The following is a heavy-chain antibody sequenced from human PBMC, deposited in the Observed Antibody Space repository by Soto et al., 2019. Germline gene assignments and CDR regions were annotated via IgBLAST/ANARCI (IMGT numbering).Heavy chain of an antibody. CDR2: IVLGSGNT. V-gene: IGHV1-58*02. CDR3: AARISGGSSSY. CDR1: GFTFNKSA. D-gene: IGHD3-3*02. Sequence: QMQLVQSGPEVKKPGTSVKVSCKASGFTFNKSAMQWVRQARGQRPEWIGWIVLGSGNTNYAQRFQERVTIIRDMSTSTAYMELSSLRPEDTAVYYCAARISGGSSSYWGQEPLVTVSS. J-gene: IGHJ4*02.